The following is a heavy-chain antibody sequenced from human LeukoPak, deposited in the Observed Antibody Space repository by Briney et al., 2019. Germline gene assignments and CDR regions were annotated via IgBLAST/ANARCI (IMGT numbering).Heavy chain of an antibody. CDR2: ISHGATT. Sequence: SETLSLTCTVSGGSISSSSYYWGWIRQPPGKGLEWIGSISHGATTYYKPSLKSRLTISIDVSKNHFSLELTSVTATDTAVYYCARGVYGSQDYWGQGTLVTVSS. V-gene: IGHV4-39*02. CDR3: ARGVYGSQDY. D-gene: IGHD1-26*01. CDR1: GGSISSSSYY. J-gene: IGHJ4*02.